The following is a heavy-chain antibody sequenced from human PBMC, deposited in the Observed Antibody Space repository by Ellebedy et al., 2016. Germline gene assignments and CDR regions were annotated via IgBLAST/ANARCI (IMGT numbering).Heavy chain of an antibody. J-gene: IGHJ4*02. CDR3: ARDGGYYDILTGELDY. Sequence: GESLKISXAASGFTFSSYWMSWVRQAPGKGLEWVANIKQDGSEKYYVDSVKGRFTISRDNAKNSLYLQMNSLRAEDTAVYYCARDGGYYDILTGELDYWGQGTLVTVSS. CDR1: GFTFSSYW. D-gene: IGHD3-9*01. CDR2: IKQDGSEK. V-gene: IGHV3-7*01.